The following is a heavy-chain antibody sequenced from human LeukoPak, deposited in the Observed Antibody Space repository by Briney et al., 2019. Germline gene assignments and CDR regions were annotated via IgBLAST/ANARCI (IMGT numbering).Heavy chain of an antibody. J-gene: IGHJ6*03. CDR2: IYHSGST. V-gene: IGHV4-38-2*01. CDR1: GYSISSGYY. D-gene: IGHD2-2*01. Sequence: SETLSLTCAASGYSISSGYYWGWIRQPPGKGLEWIGSIYHSGSTYYNPSLKSRVTISVDTSKNQFSLKLSSVTAADTAVYYCARHNYCSSTSCFHMDVWGKGTTVTVSS. CDR3: ARHNYCSSTSCFHMDV.